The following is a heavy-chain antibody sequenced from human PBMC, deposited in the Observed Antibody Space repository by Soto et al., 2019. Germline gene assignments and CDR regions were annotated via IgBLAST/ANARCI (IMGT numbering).Heavy chain of an antibody. J-gene: IGHJ4*02. D-gene: IGHD3-3*02. CDR1: GGSFSGYY. CDR3: ARGVIFGVVSSLTLLDY. CDR2: INHSGST. V-gene: IGHV4-34*01. Sequence: SETLSLTCAVYGGSFSGYYWSWIRQPPGKGLEWIGEINHSGSTNYNPSLKSRVTISVDTSKNQFSLKLSSVTAADTAVYYCARGVIFGVVSSLTLLDYWGQGTLVTVST.